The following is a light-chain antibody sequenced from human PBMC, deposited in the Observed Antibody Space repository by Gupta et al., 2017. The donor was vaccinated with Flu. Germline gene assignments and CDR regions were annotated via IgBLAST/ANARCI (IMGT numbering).Light chain of an antibody. Sequence: QSVLTQPPSVSGAQGQGVTISRTGSSIDIGAGYDVHRYQPLPGTTPKLLIYGNNNRPSWVPDRFSGSKSGTSASLAITGLQAEDEADYYCQSYDSNWVVFGGGTTLTVL. CDR3: QSYDSNWVV. CDR2: GNN. V-gene: IGLV1-40*01. CDR1: SIDIGAGYD. J-gene: IGLJ2*01.